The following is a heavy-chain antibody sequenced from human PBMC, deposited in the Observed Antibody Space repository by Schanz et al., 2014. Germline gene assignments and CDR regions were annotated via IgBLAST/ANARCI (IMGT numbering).Heavy chain of an antibody. Sequence: QVQLVQSGAEVKKPGASVKVSCKSSGYTFTDYPIHWVRQAPGQGLEYMGRINPNSGGTNFEQKFQGRVTMTRDTSISTVYRALSRLRSDETAVYYGAREVTVIRGLSGWFDPWGQGTLVTVSS. CDR3: AREVTVIRGLSGWFDP. V-gene: IGHV1-2*06. D-gene: IGHD3-10*01. CDR1: GYTFTDYP. J-gene: IGHJ5*02. CDR2: INPNSGGT.